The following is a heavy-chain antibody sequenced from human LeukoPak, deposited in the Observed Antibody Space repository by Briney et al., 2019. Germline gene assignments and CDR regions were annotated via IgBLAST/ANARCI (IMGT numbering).Heavy chain of an antibody. D-gene: IGHD3-22*01. CDR2: IVGSSST. J-gene: IGHJ5*02. Sequence: GGSLRLSCAASGFTFSNFAMTWVRQAPGKGLEWVSSIVGSSSTYYADSLKGRFTISRDNAKNSLYLQMNSLRAEDTAVYYCARVHITMIVVVITTGWFDPWGQGTLVTVSS. V-gene: IGHV3-21*04. CDR3: ARVHITMIVVVITTGWFDP. CDR1: GFTFSNFA.